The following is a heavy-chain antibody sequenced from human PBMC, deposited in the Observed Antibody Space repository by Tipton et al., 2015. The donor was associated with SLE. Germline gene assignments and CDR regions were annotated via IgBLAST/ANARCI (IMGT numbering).Heavy chain of an antibody. J-gene: IGHJ6*02. V-gene: IGHV4-59*08. CDR1: GDSLSSFC. CDR2: VCNSVST. D-gene: IGHD3-10*01. Sequence: TLSLTCSVSGDSLSSFCWNWIRQSPGKGLEWIACVCNSVSTNYDPSLKSRGTISVDTSKNHFSLELTSVTAADTAVYYCARQRLRLLSPLDAWGQGTTVTVS. CDR3: ARQRLRLLSPLDA.